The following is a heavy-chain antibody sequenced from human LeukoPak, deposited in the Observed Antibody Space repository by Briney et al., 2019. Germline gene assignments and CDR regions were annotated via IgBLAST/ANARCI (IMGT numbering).Heavy chain of an antibody. V-gene: IGHV1-2*06. CDR1: GYTFTGYY. CDR3: AREGCSSTTCLTNRFDP. CDR2: IYPNSGGT. Sequence: ASVKVSCKASGYTFTGYYMHWVRQAPGQGLEWMGRIYPNSGGTNYAQKFQGRFTMTRDTSISTIYMELSRLRSDDTAVYYCAREGCSSTTCLTNRFDPWGQGTLVTVSS. D-gene: IGHD2/OR15-2a*01. J-gene: IGHJ5*02.